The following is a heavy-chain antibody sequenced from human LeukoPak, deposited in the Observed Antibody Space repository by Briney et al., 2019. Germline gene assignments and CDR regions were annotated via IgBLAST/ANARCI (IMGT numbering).Heavy chain of an antibody. CDR2: IRYDGSNK. CDR3: AKRWWPTPADYFFDY. V-gene: IGHV3-30*02. J-gene: IGHJ4*02. Sequence: GGSLRLSCAASGFTFSSYGMHWVRQAPGKGLEWVAFIRYDGSNKYYADSVKGRFTISRDNSKNTLYLQMNSLRAEDTAVYYCAKRWWPTPADYFFDYWGQGTLVTVSS. CDR1: GFTFSSYG. D-gene: IGHD2-8*02.